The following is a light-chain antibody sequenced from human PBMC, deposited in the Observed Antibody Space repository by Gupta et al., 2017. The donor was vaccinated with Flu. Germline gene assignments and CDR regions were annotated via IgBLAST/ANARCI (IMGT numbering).Light chain of an antibody. CDR1: QDIGGW. J-gene: IGKJ2*01. Sequence: PSHMSASVGDRVTITCRASQDIGGWLAWYQQKPGKAPSLLIFAASSLETGVPSRFSGRGSGSSFTLTISSLQPDDFATYFCLQADTFPYTFGQGTHLEVK. CDR2: AAS. V-gene: IGKV1-12*01. CDR3: LQADTFPYT.